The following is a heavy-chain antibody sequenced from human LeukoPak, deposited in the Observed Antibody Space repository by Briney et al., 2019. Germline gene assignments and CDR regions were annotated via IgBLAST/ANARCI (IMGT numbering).Heavy chain of an antibody. CDR1: GFTFSSYG. J-gene: IGHJ4*02. V-gene: IGHV3-30*02. CDR3: ARVANLVDSSGQRIIDY. Sequence: GGSLRLSCAASGFTFSSYGMHWVRQAPGKGLEWVAFIRYDGSNKYYADSVKGRFTISRDNSKNTLYLQMNSLRAEDTAVNYCARVANLVDSSGQRIIDYWGQGTLVTVSS. CDR2: IRYDGSNK. D-gene: IGHD6-25*01.